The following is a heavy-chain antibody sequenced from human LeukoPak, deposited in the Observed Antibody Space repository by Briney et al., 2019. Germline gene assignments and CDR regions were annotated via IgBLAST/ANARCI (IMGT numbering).Heavy chain of an antibody. D-gene: IGHD3-3*01. Sequence: SETLSLTCTVSGGSISSYYWSWIRQPPGKGLEWIGYIYYSGSTNYNPSLRSRVTISVDTSKNQFSLKLSSVTAADTAVYYCARGPYDFWSGFYWFDPWGQGTLVTVSS. V-gene: IGHV4-59*01. CDR1: GGSISSYY. CDR3: ARGPYDFWSGFYWFDP. J-gene: IGHJ5*02. CDR2: IYYSGST.